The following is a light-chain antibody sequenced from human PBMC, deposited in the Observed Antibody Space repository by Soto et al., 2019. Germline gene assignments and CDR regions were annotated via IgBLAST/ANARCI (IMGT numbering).Light chain of an antibody. CDR3: SSYTSSRSLVL. CDR1: SGDVGGYDF. Sequence: QSALTQPASVSGSPGQSITISCIGTSGDVGGYDFVSWYQQFPGKAPKLLIYDVNSRPSGVSDRFSGSKSGSTASLTISGLQAEDEADYFCSSYTSSRSLVLFGGGTKLTVL. CDR2: DVN. V-gene: IGLV2-14*03. J-gene: IGLJ2*01.